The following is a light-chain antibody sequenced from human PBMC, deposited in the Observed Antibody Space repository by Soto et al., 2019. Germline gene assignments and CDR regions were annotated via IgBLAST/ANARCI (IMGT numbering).Light chain of an antibody. J-gene: IGKJ1*01. V-gene: IGKV3-11*01. CDR2: DAS. CDR1: QSVSSY. CDR3: QQRSNWPPWT. Sequence: EIVLTQSPATLYLSPGERDTLSCRASQSVSSYLAWYQQKPGQAPRLLIYDASNRATGIPARFSGSGSGTDFTLTISSLEPEDFAVYYCQQRSNWPPWTFGQGTKVDIK.